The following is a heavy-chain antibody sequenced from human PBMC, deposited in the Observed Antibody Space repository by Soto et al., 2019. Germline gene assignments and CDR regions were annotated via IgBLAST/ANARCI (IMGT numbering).Heavy chain of an antibody. J-gene: IGHJ5*02. V-gene: IGHV4-4*07. CDR3: ARDPLFYDFWSGYWSLRWFDP. CDR2: IYTSGST. D-gene: IGHD3-3*01. CDR1: GGSISSYY. Sequence: QVQLQESGPGLVKPSETLSLTCTVSGGSISSYYWSWIRQPAGKGLEWIGRIYTSGSTNYNPSLRSRVTMSVDTSKTQFSLKLSSVTAADTAVYYCARDPLFYDFWSGYWSLRWFDPWGQGTLVTVSS.